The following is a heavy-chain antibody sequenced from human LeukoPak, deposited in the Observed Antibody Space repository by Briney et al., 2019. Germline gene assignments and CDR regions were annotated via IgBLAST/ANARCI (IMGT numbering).Heavy chain of an antibody. D-gene: IGHD4-17*01. CDR3: AKKDYGDYEPPFDY. CDR1: SGSISTYY. J-gene: IGHJ4*02. CDR2: VYYSGST. Sequence: SETLSLTCTVSSGSISTYYWSWIRQPPGKGLEWIGYVYYSGSTNYNPSLESRVTISVDTSKNQFSLKLTSVTAADTAVYYCAKKDYGDYEPPFDYWGQGTLVTVSS. V-gene: IGHV4-59*01.